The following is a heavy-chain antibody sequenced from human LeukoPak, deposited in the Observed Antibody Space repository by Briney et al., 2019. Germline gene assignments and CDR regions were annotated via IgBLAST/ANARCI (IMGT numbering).Heavy chain of an antibody. D-gene: IGHD2-2*01. CDR3: ARWSPAATGAGTGLDP. CDR2: IYYSGST. Sequence: SETLSLTCTVSGGSISSYYWSWIRQPPGKGLEWIGYIYYSGSTNYNPSLKSRVTISVDTSKNQFSLKLSSVTAADTAVYYCARWSPAATGAGTGLDPWGQGTLVTVSS. CDR1: GGSISSYY. V-gene: IGHV4-59*01. J-gene: IGHJ5*02.